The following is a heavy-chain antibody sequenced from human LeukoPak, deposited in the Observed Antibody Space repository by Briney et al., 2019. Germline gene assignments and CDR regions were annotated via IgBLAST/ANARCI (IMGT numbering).Heavy chain of an antibody. D-gene: IGHD3-22*01. Sequence: PSETLSLTCSVSGGSITSHYWTWIRQPPGKRLEWIGYIYYTGSTNYNPSLKSRVTISVDTSKYQFSLKLSSVTAADTAVYYCARIGVDYYDSSGYPVSSAYYYYGMDVWGQGTTVTVSS. V-gene: IGHV4-59*11. J-gene: IGHJ6*02. CDR1: GGSITSHY. CDR2: IYYTGST. CDR3: ARIGVDYYDSSGYPVSSAYYYYGMDV.